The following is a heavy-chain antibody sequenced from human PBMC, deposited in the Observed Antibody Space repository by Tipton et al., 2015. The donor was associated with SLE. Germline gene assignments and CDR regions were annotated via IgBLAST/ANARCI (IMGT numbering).Heavy chain of an antibody. D-gene: IGHD3-9*01. CDR3: AGHHYDILTYYGMDV. Sequence: TLSLTCAVYGGSFSGNYWSWIRQPPGKGLEWIGEINHSGSTNYNPSLKSRVTISVDTSKNQFSLKLSSVTAADTAVYYCAGHHYDILTYYGMDVWGQGTTVTVSS. CDR1: GGSFSGNY. V-gene: IGHV4-34*01. J-gene: IGHJ6*02. CDR2: INHSGST.